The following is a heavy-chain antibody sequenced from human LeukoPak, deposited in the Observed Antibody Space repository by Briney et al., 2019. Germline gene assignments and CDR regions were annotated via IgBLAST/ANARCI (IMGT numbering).Heavy chain of an antibody. Sequence: SETLSLTCTVSGGSISSYYWSWIRQPPGEGLEWIGYIYYSGSTYYNPSLKSRVTISVDTSKNQFSLKLSSVTAADTAVYYCARVPEGSWHGWFDPWGQGTLVTVSS. D-gene: IGHD6-13*01. V-gene: IGHV4-59*12. CDR1: GGSISSYY. J-gene: IGHJ5*02. CDR3: ARVPEGSWHGWFDP. CDR2: IYYSGST.